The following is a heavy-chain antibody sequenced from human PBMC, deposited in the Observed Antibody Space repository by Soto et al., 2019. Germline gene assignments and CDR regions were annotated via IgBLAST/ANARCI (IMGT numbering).Heavy chain of an antibody. D-gene: IGHD3-22*01. CDR1: GFTFSDHY. CDR3: ARGGPYEPLVY. V-gene: IGHV3-72*01. CDR2: TRNKANSYTT. J-gene: IGHJ4*02. Sequence: EVQLVESGGGLVQPGGSLRLSCVASGFTFSDHYMDRVRQAPGKGLEWVGRTRNKANSYTTEYAASVKGRFSISRDVSKNSLYLQTNSLKTDDTAVYYCARGGPYEPLVYWGQGTLVTVSS.